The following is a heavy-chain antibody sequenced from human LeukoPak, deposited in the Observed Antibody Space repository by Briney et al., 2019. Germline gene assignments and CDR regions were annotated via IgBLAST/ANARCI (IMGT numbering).Heavy chain of an antibody. D-gene: IGHD1-26*01. CDR3: ASFSLDVVGAKFDY. CDR1: GGSISSYY. J-gene: IGHJ4*02. CDR2: IYYSGST. Sequence: SETLSLTCTVSGGSISSYYWSWIRQPPGKGLEWIGYIYYSGSTNYNPSPKSRVTISVDTSKNQFSLKLSSVTAADTAVYYCASFSLDVVGAKFDYWGQGTLVTVSS. V-gene: IGHV4-59*08.